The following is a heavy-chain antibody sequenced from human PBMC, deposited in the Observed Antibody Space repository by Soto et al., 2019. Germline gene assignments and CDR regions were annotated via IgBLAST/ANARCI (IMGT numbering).Heavy chain of an antibody. CDR3: AFSFDYGSESYWWDAFDI. V-gene: IGHV1-2*04. D-gene: IGHD3-10*01. CDR2: INPNSGGT. Sequence: ASXKVSCKASGYTFTGYYMHWVRQAPGQGLEWMGWINPNSGGTNYAQKFQGWVTMTRDTSISTAYMELSRLRSDDTAVYYCAFSFDYGSESYWWDAFDIWGQGTMVTVSS. J-gene: IGHJ3*02. CDR1: GYTFTGYY.